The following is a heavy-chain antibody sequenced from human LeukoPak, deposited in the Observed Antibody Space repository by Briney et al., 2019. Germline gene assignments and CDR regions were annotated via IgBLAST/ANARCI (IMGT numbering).Heavy chain of an antibody. CDR2: IYHSGST. J-gene: IGHJ4*02. CDR3: ARYDFWSGCY. D-gene: IGHD3-3*01. CDR1: GYSISSGYY. Sequence: SETLSLTCAVSGYSISSGYYWGWIRQPPGEGLEWIGSIYHSGSTYYNPSLKSRVTISVDTSKNQFSLKLSSVTAADTAVYYCARYDFWSGCYWGQGTLVTVSS. V-gene: IGHV4-38-2*01.